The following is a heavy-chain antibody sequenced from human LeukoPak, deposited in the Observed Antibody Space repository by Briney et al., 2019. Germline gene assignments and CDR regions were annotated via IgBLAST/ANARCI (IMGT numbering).Heavy chain of an antibody. CDR2: IYYSGST. CDR1: GGSISSDQ. D-gene: IGHD6-13*01. CDR3: AGDQAALYCRSWFDF. J-gene: IGHJ4*02. V-gene: IGHV4-59*01. Sequence: SETLSLTHTVAGGSISSDQYGSIRQPPGKGLEWIGYIYYSGSTNYNPSLKSRVTISVDTTKNQFSLRLTSMTAADTAVYYWAGDQAALYCRSWFDFWGQGALVTVSS.